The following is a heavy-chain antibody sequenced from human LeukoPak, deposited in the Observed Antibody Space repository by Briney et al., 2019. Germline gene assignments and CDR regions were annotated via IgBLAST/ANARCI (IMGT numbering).Heavy chain of an antibody. D-gene: IGHD6-25*01. V-gene: IGHV3-30*03. CDR2: ISYDRSET. CDR3: AREGGYYFDH. Sequence: GGSLRLSCAASGFTFGSYGMHWVRQAPGKGLEWVAFISYDRSETYYADSVKSRFSISRDNSKNTVYLQMNSLRTEDRAVYYCAREGGYYFDHWGQGTLVTVSS. CDR1: GFTFGSYG. J-gene: IGHJ4*02.